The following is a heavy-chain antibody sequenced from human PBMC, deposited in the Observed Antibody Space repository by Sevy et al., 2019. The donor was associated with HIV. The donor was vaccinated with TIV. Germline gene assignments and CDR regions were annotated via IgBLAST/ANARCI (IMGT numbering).Heavy chain of an antibody. J-gene: IGHJ6*02. CDR2: ISYDGGNK. Sequence: GGSLRLSYAASGFSLTYFALHWVRQAPGKGMEWVAVISYDGGNKYYADSVKGRFTISRDNSKNTLFLQMNNLRAEDTAIYYCARGDDCTSTSCYSWDKIYHQYGLDVWGQGTTVTVSS. CDR3: ARGDDCTSTSCYSWDKIYHQYGLDV. CDR1: GFSLTYFA. V-gene: IGHV3-30-3*01. D-gene: IGHD2-2*01.